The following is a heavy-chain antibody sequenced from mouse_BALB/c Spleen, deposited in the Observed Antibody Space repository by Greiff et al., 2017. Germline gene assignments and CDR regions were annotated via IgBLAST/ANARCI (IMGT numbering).Heavy chain of an antibody. CDR3: ARHRNYLFDY. CDR2: ISSGGGST. D-gene: IGHD2-1*01. J-gene: IGHJ2*01. Sequence: EVKLMESGGGLVKPGGSLKLSCAASGFAFSSYVMSWVRQTPEKRLEWVAYISSGGGSTYYPDTVKGRFTISRDNAKNTLYLQMSSLKSEDTAMYYCARHRNYLFDYWGQGTTLTVSS. CDR1: GFAFSSYV. V-gene: IGHV5-12-1*01.